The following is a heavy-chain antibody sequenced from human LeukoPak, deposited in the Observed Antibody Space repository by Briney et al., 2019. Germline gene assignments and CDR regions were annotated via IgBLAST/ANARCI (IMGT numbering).Heavy chain of an antibody. J-gene: IGHJ4*02. V-gene: IGHV1-2*02. CDR2: INPNSGGT. CDR1: GYTFTGYY. Sequence: ASVKVSCKASGYTFTGYYMHWVRQAPGQGLEWMGWINPNSGGTNYAQKFQGRVTMTRDTSISTAYMELSRLRSDDTAVYYCARVATGKGYPFDYWGQGTLVTVSS. D-gene: IGHD4-23*01. CDR3: ARVATGKGYPFDY.